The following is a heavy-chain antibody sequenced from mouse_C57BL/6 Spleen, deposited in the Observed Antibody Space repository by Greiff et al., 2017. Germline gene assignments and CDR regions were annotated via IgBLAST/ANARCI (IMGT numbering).Heavy chain of an antibody. CDR1: GFTFSDYG. V-gene: IGHV5-17*01. Sequence: DVHLVESGGGLVKPGGSLKLSCAASGFTFSDYGMHWVRQAPEKGLEWVAYISSGSSTIYYADTVKGRFTISRDNAKSTLFLQMTSLRSEDTAMYYCARQGGTAWFAYWGQGTLVTVSA. CDR2: ISSGSSTI. D-gene: IGHD4-1*01. J-gene: IGHJ3*01. CDR3: ARQGGTAWFAY.